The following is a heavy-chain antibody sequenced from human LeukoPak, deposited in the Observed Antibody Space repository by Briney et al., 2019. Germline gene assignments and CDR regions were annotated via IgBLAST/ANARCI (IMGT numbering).Heavy chain of an antibody. Sequence: PSETLSLTCTVSGGSISSSYYWGWIRQPPGKGLEWIGSIYYSGSTYYNPSLKSRVTISVDTSKNQFSLKLSSVTAADTAVYYCARGTVTTDPFYYYYMDVWGKGTTVTVSS. CDR1: GGSISSSYY. J-gene: IGHJ6*03. CDR2: IYYSGST. D-gene: IGHD4-11*01. V-gene: IGHV4-39*07. CDR3: ARGTVTTDPFYYYYMDV.